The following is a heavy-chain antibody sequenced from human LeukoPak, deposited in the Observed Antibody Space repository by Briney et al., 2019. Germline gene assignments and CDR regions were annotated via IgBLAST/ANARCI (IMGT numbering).Heavy chain of an antibody. CDR2: INWNGGST. J-gene: IGHJ6*02. V-gene: IGHV3-20*04. CDR3: AKEGGSGSYYYYYYGMDV. CDR1: GFTFDDYG. D-gene: IGHD3-10*01. Sequence: PGGSLRLSCAASGFTFDDYGMSWVRQVPGKGLEWVSGINWNGGSTGYADSVKGRFTISRDNSKNTLYLQMNSLRAVDTAVYYCAKEGGSGSYYYYYYGMDVWGQGTTVTVSS.